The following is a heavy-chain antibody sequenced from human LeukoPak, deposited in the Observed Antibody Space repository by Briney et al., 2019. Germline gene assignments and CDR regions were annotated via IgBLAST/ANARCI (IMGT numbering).Heavy chain of an antibody. CDR2: INPNSGGT. CDR3: ARDRAALGPREFDP. V-gene: IGHV1-2*02. J-gene: IGHJ5*02. Sequence: ASAKVSCXASGYTFTGYYMHWVRQAPGQGLEWMGWINPNSGGTNYAQKFQGRVTMTRDTSISTAYMELSRLRSDDTAVYYCARDRAALGPREFDPWGQGTLVTVSS. CDR1: GYTFTGYY. D-gene: IGHD3-16*01.